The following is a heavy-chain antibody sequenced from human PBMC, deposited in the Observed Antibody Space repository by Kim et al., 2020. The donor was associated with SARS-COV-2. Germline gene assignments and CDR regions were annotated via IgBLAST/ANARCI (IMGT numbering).Heavy chain of an antibody. CDR3: ASGIAVAGPFDY. Sequence: YSQKFQGRVTITRDTSASTAYMELSSLRSEDTAVYYCASGIAVAGPFDYWGQGTLVTVSS. J-gene: IGHJ4*02. V-gene: IGHV1-3*01. D-gene: IGHD6-19*01.